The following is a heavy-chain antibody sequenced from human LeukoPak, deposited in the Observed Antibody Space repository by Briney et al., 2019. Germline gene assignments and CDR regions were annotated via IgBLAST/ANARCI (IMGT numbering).Heavy chain of an antibody. CDR3: ARRSSGWYRGWFDP. CDR1: GGSFSGYY. CDR2: INHSGST. J-gene: IGHJ5*02. V-gene: IGHV4-34*01. D-gene: IGHD6-19*01. Sequence: SETLSLTCAVYGGSFSGYYWSWIRQPPGKGLEWIGEINHSGSTNYNPSLKSRVTISVDTSKNQFSLKLSPVTAADTAVYYCARRSSGWYRGWFDPWGQGTLVTVSS.